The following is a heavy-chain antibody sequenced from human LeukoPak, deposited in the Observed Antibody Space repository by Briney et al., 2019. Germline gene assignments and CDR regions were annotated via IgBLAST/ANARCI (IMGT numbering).Heavy chain of an antibody. CDR3: AKDLLSIAVAGNFDY. V-gene: IGHV3-23*01. CDR2: ISGSGGST. D-gene: IGHD6-19*01. CDR1: GFTFSSYG. Sequence: GGTLRLSCAASGFTFSSYGMSWVRQAPGKGLEWVSAISGSGGSTYYADSVKGRFTISRDNSKNTLYLQMNSLRAEDTAVYYCAKDLLSIAVAGNFDYWGQGTLVTVSS. J-gene: IGHJ4*02.